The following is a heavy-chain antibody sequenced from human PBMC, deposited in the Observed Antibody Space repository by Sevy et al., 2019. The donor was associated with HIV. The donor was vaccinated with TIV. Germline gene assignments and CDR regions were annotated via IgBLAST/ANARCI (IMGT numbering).Heavy chain of an antibody. Sequence: GGSLRLSCAASGFTFSSYWMSWVRPAPGKGLEWVATMNEDGSERNYVDSVKGRFTISRDNAKNSLYLQMNSLRAEDTAVYYCAREGVGGYSYSLDGWGQGTLVTVSS. CDR2: MNEDGSER. V-gene: IGHV3-7*01. CDR3: AREGVGGYSYSLDG. D-gene: IGHD5-18*01. CDR1: GFTFSSYW. J-gene: IGHJ4*02.